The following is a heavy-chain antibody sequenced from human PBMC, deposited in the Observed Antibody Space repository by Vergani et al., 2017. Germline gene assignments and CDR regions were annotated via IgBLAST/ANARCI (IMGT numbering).Heavy chain of an antibody. CDR2: IYPADSDT. CDR3: ARHTTYTDS. V-gene: IGHV5-51*01. CDR1: EYSFGNYW. J-gene: IGHJ4*02. Sequence: EVELVQSGPEMRKPGESLKISCKGSEYSFGNYWIGWVRQMPGKGLEWMGIIYPADSDTRYSPSIQGQVTITAEKSISTAFLQCDSLKVSDSALYYCARHTTYTDSWGQGTLVTVSS. D-gene: IGHD1-1*01.